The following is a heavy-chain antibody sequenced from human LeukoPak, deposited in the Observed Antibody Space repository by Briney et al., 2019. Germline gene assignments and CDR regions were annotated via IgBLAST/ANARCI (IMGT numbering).Heavy chain of an antibody. CDR1: GGSISSGSYY. J-gene: IGHJ4*02. V-gene: IGHV4-61*02. Sequence: SETLSLTCTVSGGSISSGSYYWSWIRQPAGKGLEWIGRIYTSGSTNYNPSLKSRVTISVDTSKNQFSLKLSSVTAADTAVYYCAREGSYSYGYYYWGQGTLVTVSS. D-gene: IGHD5-18*01. CDR2: IYTSGST. CDR3: AREGSYSYGYYY.